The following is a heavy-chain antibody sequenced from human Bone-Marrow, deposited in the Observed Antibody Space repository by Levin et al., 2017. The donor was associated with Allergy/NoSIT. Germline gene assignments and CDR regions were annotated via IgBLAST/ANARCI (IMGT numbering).Heavy chain of an antibody. J-gene: IGHJ6*02. CDR3: ARVVVDTAMVTYYYYGMDV. CDR2: IYSGGST. CDR1: GFTVSSNY. V-gene: IGHV3-53*01. Sequence: GESLKISCAASGFTVSSNYMSWVRQAPGKGLEWVSVIYSGGSTYYADSVKGRFTISRDNSKNTLYLQMNSLRAEDTAVYYCARVVVDTAMVTYYYYGMDVWGQGTTVTVSS. D-gene: IGHD5-18*01.